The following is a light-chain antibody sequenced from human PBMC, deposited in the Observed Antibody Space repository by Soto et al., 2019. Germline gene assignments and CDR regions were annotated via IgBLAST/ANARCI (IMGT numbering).Light chain of an antibody. CDR1: QSISSY. CDR3: QQSYSTPRT. J-gene: IGKJ1*01. Sequence: DIQMTQSPSSLSASVGDRVTITCRASQSISSYLNWYQQKPGKDPKLLIYAASSLQSVVPSRFSGSGSGKDFTLTISSLQPEEFATYYCQQSYSTPRTFGQGTKVEIK. V-gene: IGKV1-39*01. CDR2: AAS.